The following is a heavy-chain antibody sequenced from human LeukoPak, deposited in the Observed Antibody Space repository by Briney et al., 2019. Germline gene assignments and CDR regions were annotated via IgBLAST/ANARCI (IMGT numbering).Heavy chain of an antibody. Sequence: PGGSLRLSCAASGFTFSNAWMNWVRQAPGKGLEWVGRIKSKTDGGTTDYAAPVKGRFTISRDDSKNTLYLQMNSLKTEDTAVYYCTTRIKYSSSWYEDYWGQGTLVTVSS. CDR3: TTRIKYSSSWYEDY. D-gene: IGHD6-13*01. V-gene: IGHV3-15*07. CDR2: IKSKTDGGTT. CDR1: GFTFSNAW. J-gene: IGHJ4*02.